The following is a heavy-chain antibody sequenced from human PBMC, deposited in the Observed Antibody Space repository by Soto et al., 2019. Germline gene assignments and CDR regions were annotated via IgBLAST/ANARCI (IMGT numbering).Heavy chain of an antibody. V-gene: IGHV3-30*18. CDR2: ISNDGRDK. J-gene: IGHJ3*01. CDR1: GFIFNNYG. Sequence: QVQLVESGGGVVQPGRSLRLSCAASGFIFNNYGMHWVRQAPGKGLEWVATISNDGRDKYYAHSVRGRLTISRDNSKNTVYLQMNSLRAEDTAVYYCTKDQGIAASHGIDWGQGTMVTVSS. D-gene: IGHD6-25*01. CDR3: TKDQGIAASHGID.